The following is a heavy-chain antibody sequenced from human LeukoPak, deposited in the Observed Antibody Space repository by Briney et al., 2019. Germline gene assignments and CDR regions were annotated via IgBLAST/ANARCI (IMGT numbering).Heavy chain of an antibody. V-gene: IGHV4-39*01. J-gene: IGHJ4*02. Sequence: PSETLSLTCTVSGGSISSSSYYWGWIRQPPGKGLEWIGSIYYSGSSYYNPSLKSRVTISVDTSKNQFSLKLSSVTAADTAVYYCARQYDSSGYYYFDHWGQGTLVTVSS. D-gene: IGHD3-22*01. CDR1: GGSISSSSYY. CDR3: ARQYDSSGYYYFDH. CDR2: IYYSGSS.